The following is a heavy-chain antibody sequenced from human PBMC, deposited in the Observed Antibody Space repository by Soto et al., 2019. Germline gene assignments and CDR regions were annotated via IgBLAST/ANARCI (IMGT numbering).Heavy chain of an antibody. J-gene: IGHJ4*02. V-gene: IGHV4-30-2*01. CDR1: PGPQSCAASA. Sequence: TVSVTRTGSPGPQSCAASASKWKQQPPGKGPEWLGYICHLETTYYNPSFRSRLSLSIERTRNQFFLSLSSMIPADKAVYYCVRCGGYDSFDFGRQGIQVTVSS. CDR2: ICHLETT. CDR3: VRCGGYDSFDF. D-gene: IGHD3-22*01.